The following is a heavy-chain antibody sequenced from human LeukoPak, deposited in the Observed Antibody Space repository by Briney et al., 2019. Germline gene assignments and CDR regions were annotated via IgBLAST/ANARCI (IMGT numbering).Heavy chain of an antibody. CDR2: INPNCGGT. D-gene: IGHD1-26*01. CDR1: GDTFTGDY. CDR3: ARGGGGSYFGFDY. Sequence: ASVKVSCKASGDTFTGDYMHWVRQAPGQGLEWMGRINPNCGGTNYAQKFQGRVTMTRDTSISTAYMELSRLRSDDTAVYYCARGGGGSYFGFDYWGQGTLVTVSS. J-gene: IGHJ4*02. V-gene: IGHV1-2*06.